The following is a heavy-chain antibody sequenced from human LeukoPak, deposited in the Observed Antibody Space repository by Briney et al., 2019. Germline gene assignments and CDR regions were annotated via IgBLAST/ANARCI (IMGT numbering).Heavy chain of an antibody. Sequence: GGSLRLSCAASGFTLRSYDMSWVRQAPGKGLEWVATTSGSGGNTYYADSVKGRFTISRDNSKNTLYLQMNSLRAEDTAVYYCAKEYSGYDFDYWGQGTLVTVSS. D-gene: IGHD5-12*01. CDR1: GFTLRSYD. CDR3: AKEYSGYDFDY. J-gene: IGHJ4*02. CDR2: TSGSGGNT. V-gene: IGHV3-23*01.